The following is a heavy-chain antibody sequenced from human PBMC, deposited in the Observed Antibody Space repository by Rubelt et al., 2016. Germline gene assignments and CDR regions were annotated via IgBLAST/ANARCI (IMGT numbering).Heavy chain of an antibody. D-gene: IGHD3-22*01. CDR1: GGSFSGYY. Sequence: QVQLQQWGAGLLKPSETLSLTCAVYGGSFSGYYWSWIRQPPGKGLEWIGSIYHSGSTYYNPSLKSRVTILVDTSKNQLSLKLSSVTAADTAVYYCAGHYFDSSALSDFWGQGTLVTVSS. V-gene: IGHV4-34*01. J-gene: IGHJ4*02. CDR3: AGHYFDSSALSDF. CDR2: IYHSGST.